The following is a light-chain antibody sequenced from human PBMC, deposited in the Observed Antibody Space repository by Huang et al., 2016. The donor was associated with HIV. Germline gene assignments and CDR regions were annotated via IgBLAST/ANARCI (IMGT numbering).Light chain of an antibody. CDR2: DAS. CDR3: QQFNHYPLT. J-gene: IGKJ4*01. Sequence: QLTQSPSSLSASVGGRVTITCRASQGISNTLAWYQQKPGKAPKLLIYDASSLQTGAPSRFSGSGSGTDFTLTISSLQPEDCATYYCQQFNHYPLTFGGGTKVEIE. V-gene: IGKV1D-13*01. CDR1: QGISNT.